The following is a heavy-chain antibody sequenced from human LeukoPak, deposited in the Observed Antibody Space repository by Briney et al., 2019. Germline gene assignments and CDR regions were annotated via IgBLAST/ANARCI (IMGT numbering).Heavy chain of an antibody. D-gene: IGHD3-10*01. CDR1: GGSISSGGYS. CDR3: ARVRMVRGVIDAFDI. V-gene: IGHV4-30-2*01. J-gene: IGHJ3*02. CDR2: IYHSGST. Sequence: SQTLSLTCAVSGGSISSGGYSWSWIRQPPGKGLEWIGYIYHSGSTYYNPSLKNRVTISVDRSKNQFSLKLSSVTAADTAVYYCARVRMVRGVIDAFDIWGQGTMVTVSS.